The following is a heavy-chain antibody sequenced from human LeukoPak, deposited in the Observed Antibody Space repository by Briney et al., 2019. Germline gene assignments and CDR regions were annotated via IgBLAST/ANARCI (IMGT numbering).Heavy chain of an antibody. CDR3: ARRGYCSSTSCYTTLGPDY. V-gene: IGHV5-51*01. Sequence: GESLKISCKGSGYSITSYWIGWVRQMPGKGLEWMGIIYPGDSDTRYSPSFQGQVTISADKSISTAYLQWSSLKASDTAMYYCARRGYCSSTSCYTTLGPDYWGQGTLVTVSS. J-gene: IGHJ4*02. CDR1: GYSITSYW. D-gene: IGHD2-2*02. CDR2: IYPGDSDT.